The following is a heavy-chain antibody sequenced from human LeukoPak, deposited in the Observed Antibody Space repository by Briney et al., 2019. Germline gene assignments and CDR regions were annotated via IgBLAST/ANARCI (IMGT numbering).Heavy chain of an antibody. D-gene: IGHD5-12*01. J-gene: IGHJ4*02. CDR1: GFTFSPYA. CDR3: RTSTGGF. CDR2: ISYDGSNN. V-gene: IGHV3-30*04. Sequence: GGSLRLSCAASGFTFSPYAMHWVRQAPGKGLEWVAFISYDGSNNFYEDSVKGRFTISRDNSKNTLYLQMNSLRPEDAAVYYVRTSTGGFWGQGTLVTVSS.